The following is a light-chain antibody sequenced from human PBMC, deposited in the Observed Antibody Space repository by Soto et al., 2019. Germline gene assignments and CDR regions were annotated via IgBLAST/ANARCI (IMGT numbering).Light chain of an antibody. V-gene: IGLV1-40*01. CDR3: QSYDNSLSGWV. J-gene: IGLJ3*02. CDR2: GNS. Sequence: QPVLTQPPSVSGAPGQRVTISCTGSTSNIEAGYAVHWYQQLPGTAPKLLIYGNSNRPSGVPDRFSGSKSGTSASLAITGLQAEDEADYYCQSYDNSLSGWVFGGGTKLTVL. CDR1: TSNIEAGYA.